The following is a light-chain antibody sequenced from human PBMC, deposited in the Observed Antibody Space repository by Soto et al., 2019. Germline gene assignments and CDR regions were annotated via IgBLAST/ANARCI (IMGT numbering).Light chain of an antibody. CDR1: SSDVGSYNR. J-gene: IGLJ1*01. CDR3: SLYTSSSTFYV. Sequence: QSALTQPASLSGSPGQSVTISCTGTSSDVGSYNRVSWYQQPPGTAPKLMIYEVSNRPSGVPDRFSGSKSGNTASLTISGLQAEDEADYYCSLYTSSSTFYVFGTGTKVTVL. CDR2: EVS. V-gene: IGLV2-18*01.